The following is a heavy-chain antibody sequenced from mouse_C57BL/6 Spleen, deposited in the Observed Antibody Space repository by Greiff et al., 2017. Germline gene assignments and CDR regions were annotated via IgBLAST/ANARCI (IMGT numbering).Heavy chain of an antibody. Sequence: VQLQQPGAELVMPGASVKLSCKASGYTFTSYWMHWVKQRPGQGLEWIGEIDPSDSYTNYNQKFKGKYTLTVDKSSSTAYMQLSSLTSEDSAVYYCARRRDWDEDFDYWGQGTTLTVSS. V-gene: IGHV1-69*01. CDR3: ARRRDWDEDFDY. CDR2: IDPSDSYT. J-gene: IGHJ2*01. D-gene: IGHD4-1*01. CDR1: GYTFTSYW.